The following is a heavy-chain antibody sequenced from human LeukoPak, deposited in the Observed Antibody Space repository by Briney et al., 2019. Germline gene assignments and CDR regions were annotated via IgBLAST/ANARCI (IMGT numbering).Heavy chain of an antibody. D-gene: IGHD3-22*01. J-gene: IGHJ4*02. Sequence: ASVKVSCKASGYTFTSYGISWVRQAPGQGLEWMGWISAYNGNTNYAQKLQGRVTMTTDTSTSTAYMELRSLRSDDTAVYYCARGSLFYYDSSGFSEYYWGQGPLVTVSP. CDR1: GYTFTSYG. CDR2: ISAYNGNT. CDR3: ARGSLFYYDSSGFSEYY. V-gene: IGHV1-18*01.